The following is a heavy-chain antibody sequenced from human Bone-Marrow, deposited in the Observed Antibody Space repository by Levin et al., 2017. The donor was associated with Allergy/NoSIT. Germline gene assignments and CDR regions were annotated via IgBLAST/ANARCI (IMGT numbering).Heavy chain of an antibody. CDR2: ISSSSSYI. CDR1: GFTFSSYS. J-gene: IGHJ4*02. Sequence: ETLSLTCAASGFTFSSYSMNWVRQAPGKGLEWVSSISSSSSYIYYADSVKGRFTISRDNAKNSLYLQMNSLRAEDTAVYYCARAEGPAEDYWGQGTLVTVSS. D-gene: IGHD6-19*01. CDR3: ARAEGPAEDY. V-gene: IGHV3-21*01.